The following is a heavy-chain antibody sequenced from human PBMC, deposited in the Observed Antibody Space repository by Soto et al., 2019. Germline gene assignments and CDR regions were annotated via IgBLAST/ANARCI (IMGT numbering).Heavy chain of an antibody. V-gene: IGHV3-66*01. D-gene: IGHD2-15*01. J-gene: IGHJ4*02. Sequence: GGSLRLSCAASGFTVSSNYMSWVRQAPGKGLEWVSVIYSGGSTYYADSVKGRFTISRDNSKNTLYLQMNSLRAEDTAVYYCARARRYCSGGSCPEGYFDYWGQGTLVTVSS. CDR1: GFTVSSNY. CDR3: ARARRYCSGGSCPEGYFDY. CDR2: IYSGGST.